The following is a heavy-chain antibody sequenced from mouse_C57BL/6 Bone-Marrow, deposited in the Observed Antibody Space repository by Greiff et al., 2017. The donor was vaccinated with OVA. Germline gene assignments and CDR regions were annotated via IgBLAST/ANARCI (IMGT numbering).Heavy chain of an antibody. CDR1: GFSLTSYG. J-gene: IGHJ1*03. V-gene: IGHV2-2*01. CDR2: IWSGGST. CDR3: ARNAWDEGWYFDV. D-gene: IGHD4-1*01. Sequence: VQLVESGPGLVQPSQSLSITCTVSGFSLTSYGVHWVRQSPGKGLEWLGVIWSGGSTDYNAAFISRLSISKDNSKSQVFFKMNSLQADDTAIYYCARNAWDEGWYFDVWGTGTTVTVSS.